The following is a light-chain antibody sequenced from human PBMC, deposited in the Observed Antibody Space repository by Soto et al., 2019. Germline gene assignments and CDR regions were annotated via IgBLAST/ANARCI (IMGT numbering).Light chain of an antibody. Sequence: EIVLTQSPGTLSLSPGERATLSCRASQSVSTNLAWYQQKPGQAPRLLIYRTSNRATGIPDRFSGSGSGTDFTLTISRLEPEDFAVYYCQQYGSSPPFTFGQGTKVDIK. J-gene: IGKJ1*01. CDR2: RTS. CDR3: QQYGSSPPFT. V-gene: IGKV3-20*01. CDR1: QSVSTN.